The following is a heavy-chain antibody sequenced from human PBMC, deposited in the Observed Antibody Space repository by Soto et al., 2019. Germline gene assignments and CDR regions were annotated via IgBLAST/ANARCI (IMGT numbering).Heavy chain of an antibody. CDR3: ARARTDFWSGYHNFDY. V-gene: IGHV4-39*01. J-gene: IGHJ4*02. D-gene: IGHD3-3*01. CDR1: GGSISSSSYY. Sequence: SGSLSLTCTVSGGSISSSSYYGGWIRQPPGKRQEWIGSIYYSGSTYYNPSLKSRVTISVDTSKNQFSLKLSSVTAADTAVYYCARARTDFWSGYHNFDYWGQGTLVTVSS. CDR2: IYYSGST.